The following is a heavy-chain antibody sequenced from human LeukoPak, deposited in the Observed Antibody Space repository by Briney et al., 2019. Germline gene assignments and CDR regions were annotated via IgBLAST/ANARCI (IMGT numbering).Heavy chain of an antibody. CDR3: ARDRLSYSYGALSDY. CDR2: ISYDGSYK. J-gene: IGHJ4*02. CDR1: GFTFSNYA. V-gene: IGHV3-30*04. D-gene: IGHD5-18*01. Sequence: PGRSLRLSCAASGFTFSNYAIHWVRQAPGKGLEWVAVISYDGSYKDYADSVKGRFTISRDKSKNTLYLQMSSLRAEDTAVYYCARDRLSYSYGALSDYWGQGTLVTVSS.